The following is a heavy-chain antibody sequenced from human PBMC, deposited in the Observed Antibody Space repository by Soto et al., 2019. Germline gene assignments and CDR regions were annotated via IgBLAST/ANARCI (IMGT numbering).Heavy chain of an antibody. CDR1: GYTFTGYD. J-gene: IGHJ3*02. V-gene: IGHV1-2*02. CDR2: INPNSGGT. Sequence: ASVKVSCKASGYTFTGYDMHWVRQAPGQGLEWMGWINPNSGGTNHAQKFQGRVTMTRDTYISTAYMELSRLRSDDTAVYYCARRRQRDAFDIWGQGTMVTVSS. CDR3: ARRRQRDAFDI.